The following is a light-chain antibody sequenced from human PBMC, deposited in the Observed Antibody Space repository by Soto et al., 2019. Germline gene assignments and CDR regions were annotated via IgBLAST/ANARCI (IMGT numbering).Light chain of an antibody. V-gene: IGKV3-20*01. CDR1: QSVSSSY. J-gene: IGKJ1*01. CDR3: QQHGSSPGT. CDR2: GAS. Sequence: EIVLTQSPGTLSLSPGERATLSCRASQSVSSSYLAWYQQKPGQAPRLLIYGASSRATGIPDRFSGSGSGTDFTLTISRLEPEDFAVYYCQQHGSSPGTFDQWTKVEI.